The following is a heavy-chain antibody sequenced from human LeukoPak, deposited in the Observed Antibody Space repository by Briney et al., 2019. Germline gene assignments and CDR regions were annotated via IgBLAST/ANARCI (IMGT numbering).Heavy chain of an antibody. J-gene: IGHJ3*02. CDR3: ARENFMATSGTTFDI. Sequence: GGSLRLSCTASEFNFGIYGMHWVRQAPGKGLEWVAVMWDDGTNEYYVESVKGRFTISRDDAKNSLYLQMNSLRVEDTAVYYCARENFMATSGTTFDIWGQGTMVSVSS. CDR1: EFNFGIYG. D-gene: IGHD1-1*01. CDR2: MWDDGTNE. V-gene: IGHV3-33*01.